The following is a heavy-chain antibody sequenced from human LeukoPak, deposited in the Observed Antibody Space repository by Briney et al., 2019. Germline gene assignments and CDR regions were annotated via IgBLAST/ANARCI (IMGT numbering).Heavy chain of an antibody. V-gene: IGHV3-21*01. CDR2: ISSSSSYI. CDR1: GFTFSSYS. J-gene: IGHJ4*02. D-gene: IGHD1-26*01. Sequence: GGSLGFPRAACGFTFSSYSINWVRQAPGKGLEWVSSISSSSSYIYYADSVKRRFTISRDNAKNSLYLQMNSLRAEDTAVYYCALIAGDNFDYWGQG. CDR3: ALIAGDNFDY.